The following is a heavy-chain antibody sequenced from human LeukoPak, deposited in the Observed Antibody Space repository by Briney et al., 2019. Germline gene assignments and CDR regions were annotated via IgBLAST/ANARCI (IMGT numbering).Heavy chain of an antibody. CDR2: ISNSGNTI. Sequence: GGSLRLSCAASGFTFGIYEMNWVRQAPGKGPEWISYISNSGNTIYYGDSVKGRFTISGDNAKNSLYLQMNSLRAEDTAIYYWARGAGSYPFFDYWGQGTLVTVSS. J-gene: IGHJ4*02. D-gene: IGHD1-26*01. V-gene: IGHV3-48*03. CDR3: ARGAGSYPFFDY. CDR1: GFTFGIYE.